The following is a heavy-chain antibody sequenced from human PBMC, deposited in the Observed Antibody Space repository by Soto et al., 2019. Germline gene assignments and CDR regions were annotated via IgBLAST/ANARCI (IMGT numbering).Heavy chain of an antibody. CDR2: IYYSGST. CDR1: GGSISSGGYY. V-gene: IGHV4-31*03. CDR3: GGGWGVYDYVWGSYRSNWFDP. D-gene: IGHD3-16*02. J-gene: IGHJ5*02. Sequence: QVQLQESGPGLVKPSQTLSLTCTVSGGSISSGGYYWSWIRQHPGKGLEWIGYIYYSGSTYYNPSLQRRVTISVDTSKNQFPLKLSSVTAAGTAVYYCGGGWGVYDYVWGSYRSNWFDPWGQGTLVTVSS.